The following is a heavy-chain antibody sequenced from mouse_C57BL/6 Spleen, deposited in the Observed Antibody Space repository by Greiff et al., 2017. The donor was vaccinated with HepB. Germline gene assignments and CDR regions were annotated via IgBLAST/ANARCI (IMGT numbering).Heavy chain of an antibody. Sequence: VKVVESGPGLVQPSQSLSITCTVSGFSLTSYGVHWVRQSPGKGLEWLGVIWSGGSTDYNAAFISRLSISKDNSKSQVFFKMNSLQADDTAIYYCARRGTGTGYFDVWGTGTTVTVSS. CDR2: IWSGGST. CDR3: ARRGTGTGYFDV. V-gene: IGHV2-2*01. J-gene: IGHJ1*03. CDR1: GFSLTSYG. D-gene: IGHD4-1*01.